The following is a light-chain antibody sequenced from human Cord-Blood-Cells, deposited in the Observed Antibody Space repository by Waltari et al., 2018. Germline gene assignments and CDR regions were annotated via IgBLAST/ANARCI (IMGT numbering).Light chain of an antibody. V-gene: IGLV2-23*01. CDR2: EGS. Sequence: SALTQPASVSGSPGQSITISCTGTSSDVGSSNLVSWYQQHPGKAPKIMIYEGSKRPSGVSNRFSGSKSGNTASLTISGLQAEDEADYYCCSYAGSSTHVVFGGGTKLTVL. CDR1: SSDVGSSNL. J-gene: IGLJ2*01. CDR3: CSYAGSSTHVV.